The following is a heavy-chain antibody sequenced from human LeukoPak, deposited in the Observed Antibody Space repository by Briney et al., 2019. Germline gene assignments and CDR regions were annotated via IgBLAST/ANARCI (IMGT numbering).Heavy chain of an antibody. V-gene: IGHV4-39*07. D-gene: IGHD3-3*01. CDR2: IYYSGST. Sequence: SETLSLTCTVSGGSISSTSYFWGWIRQPPGKGLEWIGSIYYSGSTYYNPSLKSRVTISVDRSKNQFSLKLSSVTAADTAVYYCARGLMGIFGVVPEAFDIWGQGTMVTVSS. CDR3: ARGLMGIFGVVPEAFDI. J-gene: IGHJ3*02. CDR1: GGSISSTSYF.